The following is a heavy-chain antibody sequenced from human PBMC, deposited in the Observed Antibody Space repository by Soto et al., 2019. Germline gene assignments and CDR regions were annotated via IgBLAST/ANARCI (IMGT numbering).Heavy chain of an antibody. D-gene: IGHD4-17*01. J-gene: IGHJ4*02. Sequence: QVQLVESGGGVVQPGRSLRLSCAASGFSFSTYAMHWVRQAPGKGPEWVAVISYDGRDKYYADSVKGRFTVSRDTSKNTLYLQMNTLRPEDTAVYYCAKDPDADYGADYWGQGTLVTVSS. CDR1: GFSFSTYA. V-gene: IGHV3-30*18. CDR3: AKDPDADYGADY. CDR2: ISYDGRDK.